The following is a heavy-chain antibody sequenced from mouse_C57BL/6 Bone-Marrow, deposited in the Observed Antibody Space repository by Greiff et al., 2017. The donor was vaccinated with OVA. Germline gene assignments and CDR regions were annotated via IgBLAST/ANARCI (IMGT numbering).Heavy chain of an antibody. J-gene: IGHJ2*01. Sequence: VKLVESGAELARPGASVKLSCKASGYTFTSYGISWVKQRTGQGLEWIGEIYPRSGNTYYNEKFKGKATLTADKSSSTAYMELRSLTSEDSAVYFCARGDSIWGQGTTLTVSS. V-gene: IGHV1-81*01. CDR1: GYTFTSYG. CDR3: ARGDSI. CDR2: IYPRSGNT. D-gene: IGHD2-10*02.